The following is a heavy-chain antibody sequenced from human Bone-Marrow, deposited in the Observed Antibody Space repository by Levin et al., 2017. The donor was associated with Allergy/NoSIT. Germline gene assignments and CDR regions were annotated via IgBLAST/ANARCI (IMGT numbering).Heavy chain of an antibody. V-gene: IGHV4-31*03. CDR3: ARGQTAAYYFDSRGYYFDY. CDR1: GGSISSGGFY. J-gene: IGHJ4*02. CDR2: IYTSGTT. Sequence: PSETLSLTCTVSGGSISSGGFYWSWIRQLPGKGLEWIGYIYTSGTTYYNPSLKGRLSISLDTSKNQFSLGLISVTAADAGVYFCARGQTAAYYFDSRGYYFDYWGRGTLVTVSS. D-gene: IGHD3-22*01.